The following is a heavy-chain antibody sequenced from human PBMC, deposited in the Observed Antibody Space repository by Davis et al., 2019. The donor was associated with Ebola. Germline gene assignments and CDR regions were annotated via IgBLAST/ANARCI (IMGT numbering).Heavy chain of an antibody. CDR2: IRHIGGRT. Sequence: GESLKISCAASGFTFSSYAMSWVRQAPGKGLEWVSTIRHIGGRTDYADSVKGRFTISRDNSKNTLYLQMNSLRVEDTAVYYCTRGRHSEPTYDDYWGQGTLVTVSS. CDR3: TRGRHSEPTYDDY. V-gene: IGHV3-23*01. CDR1: GFTFSSYA. J-gene: IGHJ4*02. D-gene: IGHD2/OR15-2a*01.